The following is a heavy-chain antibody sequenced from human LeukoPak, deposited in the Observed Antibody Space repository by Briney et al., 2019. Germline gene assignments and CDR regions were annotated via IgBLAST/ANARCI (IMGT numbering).Heavy chain of an antibody. CDR2: IYHSGST. D-gene: IGHD3-22*01. CDR1: GYSISSGYY. CDR3: ASSITMIVVVDY. Sequence: SETLSLTCAVSGYSISSGYYWGWIRQPPGKGLEWIGSIYHSGSTYYNPSLKSRVTISVDTSKNQFSLKLSSVTAADTAVYYCASSITMIVVVDYWSQGTLVTVSS. V-gene: IGHV4-38-2*01. J-gene: IGHJ4*02.